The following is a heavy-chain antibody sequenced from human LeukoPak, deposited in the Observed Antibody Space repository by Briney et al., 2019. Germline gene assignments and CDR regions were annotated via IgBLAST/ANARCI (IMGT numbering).Heavy chain of an antibody. J-gene: IGHJ4*02. D-gene: IGHD3-10*01. CDR1: GYTFTSHG. Sequence: ASVKVSCKASGYTFTSHGISWVRQAPGQGLEWMGWISTYNGNTNYAQKLQGRVSMTTDTSTSTAYMDLRSLRSDDTAVYYCATREETGSHDCWGQGTLVTVSS. CDR3: ATREETGSHDC. V-gene: IGHV1-18*01. CDR2: ISTYNGNT.